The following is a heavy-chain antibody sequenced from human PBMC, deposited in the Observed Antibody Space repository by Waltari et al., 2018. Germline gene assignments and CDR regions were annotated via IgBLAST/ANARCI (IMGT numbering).Heavy chain of an antibody. D-gene: IGHD5-12*01. Sequence: QVQLQESGPGLVKPSQTLSLTCTVSGGSISSGDYYWSWIRQPPGKGLEWIGYIDYSGSTYYNPSLKRRVTIAVDTSKNQFSLKLSSVTAADTAVYYCASSGPPMLRGNDYWGQGTLVTVSS. J-gene: IGHJ4*02. V-gene: IGHV4-30-4*08. CDR1: GGSISSGDYY. CDR2: IDYSGST. CDR3: ASSGPPMLRGNDY.